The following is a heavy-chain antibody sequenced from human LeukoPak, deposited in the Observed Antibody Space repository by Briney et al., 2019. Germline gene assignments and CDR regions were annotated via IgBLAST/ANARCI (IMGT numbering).Heavy chain of an antibody. Sequence: PGGSLRLSCAASAFTFDDYGMSWVRQAPGKGLEWVSGINWNGGSTGYADSVKGRFTISRDNAKNSLYLQMNSLRAEDTALYYCARKDCSSTSCYSFDYWGQGTLVTVSS. CDR3: ARKDCSSTSCYSFDY. CDR1: AFTFDDYG. D-gene: IGHD2-2*02. J-gene: IGHJ4*02. V-gene: IGHV3-20*04. CDR2: INWNGGST.